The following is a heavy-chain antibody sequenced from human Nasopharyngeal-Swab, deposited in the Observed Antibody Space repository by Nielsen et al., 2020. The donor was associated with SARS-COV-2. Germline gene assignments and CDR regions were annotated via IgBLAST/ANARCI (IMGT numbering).Heavy chain of an antibody. D-gene: IGHD6-19*01. CDR3: AKGGGWLYYFDF. V-gene: IGHV3-23*01. J-gene: IGHJ4*02. CDR1: GGSISSYY. CDR2: ISGSGATT. Sequence: ETLSLTCTVSGGSISSYYWSWVRRAPGKGLEWVSSISGSGATTYYADSVKGRVTISRGNSKNTLYLQVSSLRAEDTAMYYCAKGGGWLYYFDFWGQGTLVTVSS.